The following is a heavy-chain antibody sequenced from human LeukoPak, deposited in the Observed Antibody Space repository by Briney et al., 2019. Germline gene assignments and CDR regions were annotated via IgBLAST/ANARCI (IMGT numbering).Heavy chain of an antibody. CDR2: IYYSGST. Sequence: SETLSLTCTVSGGSISSYYWSWIRQPPGKGLEWIGYIYYSGSTNYNPSLKSRVTISVDTSKNQSSLKLSSVTAADTAVYYCARHSEHGSGWSFNWFDPWGQGTLVTVSS. V-gene: IGHV4-59*08. D-gene: IGHD6-19*01. CDR3: ARHSEHGSGWSFNWFDP. J-gene: IGHJ5*02. CDR1: GGSISSYY.